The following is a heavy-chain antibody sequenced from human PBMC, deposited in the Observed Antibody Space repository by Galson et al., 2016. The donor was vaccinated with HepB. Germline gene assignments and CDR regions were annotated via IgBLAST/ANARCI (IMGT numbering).Heavy chain of an antibody. Sequence: QSGAEVKKPGESLKISCEGSGYSFSRHWVGWVRQMPGKGLEWMGIIYPGDSDTRYSPSFQGQVTISADKSISTAYLQWSSLRASDTAMYYCASITYYYDSSGYYGDAFDMWGQGTMVTSLQ. J-gene: IGHJ3*02. D-gene: IGHD3-22*01. CDR2: IYPGDSDT. V-gene: IGHV5-51*03. CDR3: ASITYYYDSSGYYGDAFDM. CDR1: GYSFSRHW.